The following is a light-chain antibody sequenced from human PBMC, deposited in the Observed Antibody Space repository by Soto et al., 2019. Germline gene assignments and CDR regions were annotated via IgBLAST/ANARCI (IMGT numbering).Light chain of an antibody. J-gene: IGKJ1*01. CDR1: QNVGNN. Sequence: IVMTQSPATLSVSPVERATLSCRASQNVGNNLVWYQQKPGQAPRLLIYGASTRAAGIPDRFSGSGSGTEFTLTISGLQSDDFAVYYCQQFNNWPPWTFGQGTKVDIK. V-gene: IGKV3-15*01. CDR2: GAS. CDR3: QQFNNWPPWT.